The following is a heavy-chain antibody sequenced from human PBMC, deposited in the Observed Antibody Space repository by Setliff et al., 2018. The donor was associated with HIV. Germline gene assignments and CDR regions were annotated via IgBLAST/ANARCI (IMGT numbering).Heavy chain of an antibody. V-gene: IGHV3-23*01. CDR2: IGGGNT. J-gene: IGHJ4*02. CDR1: GFTFSSYA. Sequence: GGSLRLSCSASGFTFSSYAMTWVRQAPGKGLEWVSGIGGGNTFYADSVKGRFTISRDNSKNTVYLQMNSLRVEDTAVYFCVKGGRYSADPLDYWGQGTLVTVSS. D-gene: IGHD1-26*01. CDR3: VKGGRYSADPLDY.